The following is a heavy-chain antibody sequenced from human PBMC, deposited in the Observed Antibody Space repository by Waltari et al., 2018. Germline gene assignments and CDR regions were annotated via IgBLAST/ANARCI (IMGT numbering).Heavy chain of an antibody. D-gene: IGHD3-3*01. J-gene: IGHJ4*02. V-gene: IGHV3-15*01. Sequence: EVQLVESGGGLVRPGGSLRLSCAASGFAFSDAWMSWVRQAPGKGVEWVGRSKKKSDGGTTDYAAPVKGRFTISRDDSKNTLYLQMNSLKTVDTAVYYCTTESYYDLIYWGQGTLVTVSS. CDR2: SKKKSDGGTT. CDR1: GFAFSDAW. CDR3: TTESYYDLIY.